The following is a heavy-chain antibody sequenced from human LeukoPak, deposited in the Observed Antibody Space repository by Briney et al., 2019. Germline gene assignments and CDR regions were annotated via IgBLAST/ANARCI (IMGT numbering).Heavy chain of an antibody. Sequence: TSGGSLRLSCAASGFTFSNAWMSWVRQAPGKGLEWVGRIKSKTDGGKTDYAAPVKGRFTISRDDSKNTLYLQMNSLKTEDTAVYYCTTDPPPRYYYGSGSYYSPIDYWGQGTLVTVSS. D-gene: IGHD3-10*01. V-gene: IGHV3-15*01. CDR2: IKSKTDGGKT. J-gene: IGHJ4*02. CDR3: TTDPPPRYYYGSGSYYSPIDY. CDR1: GFTFSNAW.